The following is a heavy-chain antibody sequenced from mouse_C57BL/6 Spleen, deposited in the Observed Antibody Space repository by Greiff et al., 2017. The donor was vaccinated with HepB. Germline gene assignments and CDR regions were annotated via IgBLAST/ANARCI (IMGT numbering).Heavy chain of an antibody. CDR3: ARSGDGYPLAY. Sequence: QVQLQQSGPELVKPGASVKLSCKASGYTFTSYDINWVKQRPGQGLEWIGWIYPRDGSTKYNEKFKGKATLTVYTSSSTAYMELHSLTSEDSAVYFCARSGDGYPLAYWGQGTLVTVSA. CDR1: GYTFTSYD. V-gene: IGHV1-85*01. CDR2: IYPRDGST. D-gene: IGHD2-3*01. J-gene: IGHJ3*01.